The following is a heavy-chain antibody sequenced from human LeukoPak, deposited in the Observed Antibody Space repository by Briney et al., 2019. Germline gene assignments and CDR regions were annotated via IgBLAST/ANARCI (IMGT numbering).Heavy chain of an antibody. V-gene: IGHV1-2*02. CDR3: ARTNVDTALDAFDI. D-gene: IGHD5-18*01. J-gene: IGHJ3*02. CDR1: GYTFTGYY. CDR2: INPNSGGT. Sequence: ASVKVSCKASGYTFTGYYMHWVRQAPGQGLEWMGWINPNSGGTNYAQKFQGRVTMTRDTSISTAYMELSRLRSDDTAVYYCARTNVDTALDAFDIWGQGTMVTVSS.